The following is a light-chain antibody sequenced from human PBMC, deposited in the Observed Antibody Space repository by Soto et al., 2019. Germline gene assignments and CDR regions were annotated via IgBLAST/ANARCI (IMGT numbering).Light chain of an antibody. V-gene: IGKV3-20*01. CDR3: QQFSSHPLT. CDR1: QTVRNNY. CDR2: DAS. Sequence: EFVLTQSPGTLSLSPGERATLSCRASQTVRNNYLAWYQQKPGQAPRLLIYDASSRATGLPDRFSGGGSGTDFTLTISRLEPEDFAVYYCQQFSSHPLTFGGGTKVDIK. J-gene: IGKJ4*01.